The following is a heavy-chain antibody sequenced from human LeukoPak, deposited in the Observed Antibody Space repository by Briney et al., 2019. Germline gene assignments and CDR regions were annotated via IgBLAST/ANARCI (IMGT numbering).Heavy chain of an antibody. J-gene: IGHJ4*02. CDR1: GDSISNYY. Sequence: PSETLSLTCTVSGDSISNYYWNWIRQPPGKGLEWIGYIYYSGTTYYDPSLKSRLTLSVDTSKNQFSLNLSSVTAADTAVYYCSRRARGNRAYFFDYWGQGILVTVSS. CDR2: IYYSGTT. V-gene: IGHV4-59*01. CDR3: SRRARGNRAYFFDY. D-gene: IGHD1-14*01.